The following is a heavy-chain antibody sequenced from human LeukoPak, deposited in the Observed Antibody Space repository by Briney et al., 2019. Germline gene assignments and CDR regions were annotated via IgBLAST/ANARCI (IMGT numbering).Heavy chain of an antibody. CDR3: ARGGTRDIVVVPAAMDPYYYGMDV. CDR2: INHSGST. Sequence: SETLSLTCAVYGGSFSGYYWSWIRQPPGKGLEWIGEINHSGSTNYNPSLKSRVTISVGTSKNQFSLKLSSVTAADTAVYYCARGGTRDIVVVPAAMDPYYYGMDVWGQGTTVTVSS. CDR1: GGSFSGYY. V-gene: IGHV4-34*01. J-gene: IGHJ6*02. D-gene: IGHD2-2*01.